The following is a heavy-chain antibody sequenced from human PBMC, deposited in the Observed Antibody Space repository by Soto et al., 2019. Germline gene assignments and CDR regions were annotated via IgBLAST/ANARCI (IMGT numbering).Heavy chain of an antibody. V-gene: IGHV3-23*01. Sequence: GGSLRLSCAASGFTFSSYAMSWVRQAPGKGLEWVSAISGSGGSTYYANSVKGRFTISRDNSKNTLYLQMNSLRAEDTAVYYCAKVSDPGIVVVPAAPYYFDYWGQGTLVTVSS. CDR3: AKVSDPGIVVVPAAPYYFDY. CDR2: ISGSGGST. J-gene: IGHJ4*02. D-gene: IGHD2-2*01. CDR1: GFTFSSYA.